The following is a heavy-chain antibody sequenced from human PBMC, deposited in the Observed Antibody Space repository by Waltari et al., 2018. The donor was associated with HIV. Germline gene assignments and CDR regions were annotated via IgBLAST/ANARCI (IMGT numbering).Heavy chain of an antibody. Sequence: EYMGIIYPGDSDTRYSPSFQGQVTISADKSISTAYLQWSSLKASDTAMYYCARRGGPYCSGGSCYVIYYFDYWGQGTLVTVSS. CDR3: ARRGGPYCSGGSCYVIYYFDY. J-gene: IGHJ4*02. D-gene: IGHD2-15*01. V-gene: IGHV5-51*01. CDR2: IYPGDSDT.